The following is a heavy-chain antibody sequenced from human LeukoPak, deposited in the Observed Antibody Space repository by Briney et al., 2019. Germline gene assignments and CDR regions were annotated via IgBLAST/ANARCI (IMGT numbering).Heavy chain of an antibody. CDR1: GGSISSYY. J-gene: IGHJ4*01. V-gene: IGHV4-59*01. Sequence: SETLSLTCTVSGGSISSYYWSWIRQPPGKGLEWIGYIYYSGSTNYNPSLKSRVTMSVDTSKNQLSLNLRSMAAADTAVYYCARASGSLVRGAFDYWGHGTLVTVSS. CDR2: IYYSGST. CDR3: ARASGSLVRGAFDY. D-gene: IGHD3-10*01.